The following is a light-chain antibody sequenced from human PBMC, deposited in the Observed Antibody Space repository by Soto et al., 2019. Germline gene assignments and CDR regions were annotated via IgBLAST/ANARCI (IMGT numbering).Light chain of an antibody. V-gene: IGKV3-15*01. Sequence: ELVLTQSPASLSVPPGERSALACRASQSVSSYFAWYLQKPGKAPRLLIYGASTRATAVPARFSASGSGTEFNFSISSLQSDDFGVYYCQQYDTWPRTFGQGTKVDIK. CDR1: QSVSSY. CDR2: GAS. CDR3: QQYDTWPRT. J-gene: IGKJ1*01.